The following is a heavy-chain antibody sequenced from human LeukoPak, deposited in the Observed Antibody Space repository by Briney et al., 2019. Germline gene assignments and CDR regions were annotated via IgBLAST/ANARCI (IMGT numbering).Heavy chain of an antibody. CDR3: ASDKLIAAAGDHPFDY. J-gene: IGHJ4*02. D-gene: IGHD6-13*01. CDR2: IKQDGSEK. CDR1: GFTFSSYW. Sequence: GGSLRLSCAASGFTFSSYWMSWVRQASGKGLEWVANIKQDGSEKYYVDSVKGRFTISRDNAKNSLYLQMNSLRAEDTAVYYCASDKLIAAAGDHPFDYWGQGTLVTVSS. V-gene: IGHV3-7*01.